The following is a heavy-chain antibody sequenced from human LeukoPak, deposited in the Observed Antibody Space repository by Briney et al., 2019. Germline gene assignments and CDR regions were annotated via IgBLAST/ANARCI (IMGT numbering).Heavy chain of an antibody. J-gene: IGHJ6*02. Sequence: GSLRLSCAASGFTFGSYAMSWVRQAPGKGLEWVSAISGSGGSTYYADSVKGRFTISRDNSKNTLYLQMNSLRAEDTAVYYCAKTGGRTYYYYYGMDVWGQGTTVTVSS. CDR3: AKTGGRTYYYYYGMDV. CDR2: ISGSGGST. V-gene: IGHV3-23*01. CDR1: GFTFGSYA. D-gene: IGHD1-26*01.